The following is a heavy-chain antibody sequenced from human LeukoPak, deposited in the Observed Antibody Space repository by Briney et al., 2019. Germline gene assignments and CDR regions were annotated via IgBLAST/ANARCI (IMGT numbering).Heavy chain of an antibody. V-gene: IGHV4-34*01. CDR3: ARGRVGGDAFDI. J-gene: IGHJ3*02. D-gene: IGHD1-26*01. CDR2: INHSGST. CDR1: GGSFSGYY. Sequence: SETLSLTCAVYGGSFSGYYWSWIRQPPGKGLEWIGEINHSGSTNYTPSLKSRVTISVDTSKNQFSLKLSSVTAADTAVYYCARGRVGGDAFDIWGQGTMVTVSS.